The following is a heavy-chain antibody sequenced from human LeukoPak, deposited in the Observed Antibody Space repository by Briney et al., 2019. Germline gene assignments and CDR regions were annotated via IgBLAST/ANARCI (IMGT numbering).Heavy chain of an antibody. CDR2: IHHSGGT. Sequence: SETLSLTCTVSGYSISSGYYWGWIRQPPGKGLEWIGSIHHSGGTNYNPSLKSRVTMSVDTSKNQFSLKLSSVTAADTAVYYCAKARGNFYDFWSGYDCWGQGTLVTVSS. CDR1: GYSISSGYY. CDR3: AKARGNFYDFWSGYDC. V-gene: IGHV4-38-2*02. D-gene: IGHD3-3*01. J-gene: IGHJ4*02.